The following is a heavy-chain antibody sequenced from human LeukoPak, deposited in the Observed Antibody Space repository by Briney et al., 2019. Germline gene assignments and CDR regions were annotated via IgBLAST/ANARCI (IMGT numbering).Heavy chain of an antibody. CDR3: ARDDVTYCAGDCYWGAY. J-gene: IGHJ4*02. V-gene: IGHV3-23*01. CDR1: DFTFSSFA. D-gene: IGHD2-21*02. Sequence: GESLRLSCSASDFTFSSFAMTWVRQAPGKGLEWVSGISDSGHSTYYADSVKGRFTISRDNSKNTLYLQMNSLRVEDTAIYYCARDDVTYCAGDCYWGAYWGQGTLVTVSS. CDR2: ISDSGHST.